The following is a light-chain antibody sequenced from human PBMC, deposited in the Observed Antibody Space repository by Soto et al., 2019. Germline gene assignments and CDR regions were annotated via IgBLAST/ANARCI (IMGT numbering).Light chain of an antibody. J-gene: IGKJ1*01. CDR2: DAS. CDR1: QSISSW. CDR3: QQYNGYSPWT. Sequence: DIQMTQSPSTLSASVGDRVTITCRASQSISSWLAWYQQKPGKAPKLLIYDASNLQRGVPSRFSGSGAGTEFTLTISSLQADDFATYYCQQYNGYSPWTFGQGTKVDIK. V-gene: IGKV1-5*01.